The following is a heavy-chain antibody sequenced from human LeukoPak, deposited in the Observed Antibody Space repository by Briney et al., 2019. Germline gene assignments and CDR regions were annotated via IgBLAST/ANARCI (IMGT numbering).Heavy chain of an antibody. D-gene: IGHD3-22*01. CDR1: HGSITSSSYY. CDR2: IHYGGRT. J-gene: IGHJ3*01. Sequence: SQTLSLTCTLSHGSITSSSYYWRWIRQPPGKGLAWIRIIHYGGRTHYHPSLKSRVHLSAATPNTQFSLQLSSAPAADPAVYYCASHTLAHYYDRSRGAFALWAHGTMLPVSS. CDR3: ASHTLAHYYDRSRGAFAL. V-gene: IGHV4-39*07.